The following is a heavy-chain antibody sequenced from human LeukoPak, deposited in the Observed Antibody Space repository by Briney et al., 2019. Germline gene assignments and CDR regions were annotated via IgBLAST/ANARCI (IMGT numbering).Heavy chain of an antibody. CDR3: ARGYYDSRGDY. V-gene: IGHV3-74*01. CDR1: GFTFSNYW. CDR2: INSDGSAT. J-gene: IGHJ4*02. D-gene: IGHD3-22*01. Sequence: HLGGFLRLSCAASGFTFSNYWMHWVRQAPGKGLVWVSRINSDGSATNYADSVKGRFTISRDNAKNTLYLQMNSLRAEDTAVYYCARGYYDSRGDYWGQGTLVTVSS.